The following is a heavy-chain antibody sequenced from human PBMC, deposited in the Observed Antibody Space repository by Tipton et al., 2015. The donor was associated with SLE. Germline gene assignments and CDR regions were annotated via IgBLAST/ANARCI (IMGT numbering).Heavy chain of an antibody. Sequence: SLRLSCAASGFTFSFHWMSWVRQAPGNGLEWVANIEKDGSAKYYVDSVKGRFTISRDNSKNTLYLQMNSLRAEDTAVYYCAREKLGAAFDFWGQGTLVTVSS. CDR1: GFTFSFHW. CDR2: IEKDGSAK. V-gene: IGHV3-7*03. D-gene: IGHD1-26*01. J-gene: IGHJ4*02. CDR3: AREKLGAAFDF.